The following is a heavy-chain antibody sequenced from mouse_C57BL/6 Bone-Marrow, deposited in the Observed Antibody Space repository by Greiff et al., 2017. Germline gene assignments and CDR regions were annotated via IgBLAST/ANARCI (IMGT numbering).Heavy chain of an antibody. J-gene: IGHJ2*01. V-gene: IGHV6-3*01. Sequence: EVTVEESGGGLVQPGGSMKLSCVASGFTFSNYWMNWVRQSPEKGLEWVAQIRLKSDNYATHYAESVKGRFTISRDDSKSSVYRQMNNLRAEDTGIYYCTGNGSSLYYCDYWGQGTTPTGSS. CDR2: IRLKSDNYAT. CDR3: TGNGSSLYYCDY. D-gene: IGHD1-1*01. CDR1: GFTFSNYW.